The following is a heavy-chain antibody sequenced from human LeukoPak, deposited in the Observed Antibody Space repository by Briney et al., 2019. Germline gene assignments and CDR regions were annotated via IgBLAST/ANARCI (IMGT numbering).Heavy chain of an antibody. CDR1: GFTFSSYG. V-gene: IGHV3-30*18. CDR3: AKPYYYGSRSYMDY. CDR2: ISYDGSNT. D-gene: IGHD3-10*01. J-gene: IGHJ4*02. Sequence: GGSLTLSCAASGFTFSSYGMHWVRQAPGKGLEWVAVISYDGSNTYYADSVKGRFTTSRDNSKNMLYLQMNSLRAEDTAVYYCAKPYYYGSRSYMDYWGQGTLVTVSS.